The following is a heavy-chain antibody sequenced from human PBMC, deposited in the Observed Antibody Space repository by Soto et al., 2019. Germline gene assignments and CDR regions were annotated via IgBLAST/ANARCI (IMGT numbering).Heavy chain of an antibody. CDR2: ISGYNGDT. V-gene: IGHV1-18*01. CDR3: AKNGQPPYYYYGLYV. Sequence: ASVKVSCKASGYTFTRYGISWVRQAPGQGLEWMGWISGYNGDTNYAQKFQDRVSMTIDTSTGTAYMELRSLTSDDTAIYYCAKNGQPPYYYYGLYVWSQGNKVTVSS. CDR1: GYTFTRYG. D-gene: IGHD1-1*01. J-gene: IGHJ6*02.